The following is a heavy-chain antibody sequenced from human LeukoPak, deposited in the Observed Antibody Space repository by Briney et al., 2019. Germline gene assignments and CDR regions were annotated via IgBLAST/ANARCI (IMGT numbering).Heavy chain of an antibody. CDR3: ARQIFDTSSYYSGDAFDI. V-gene: IGHV1-46*01. D-gene: IGHD3-22*01. J-gene: IGHJ3*02. Sequence: GASVKVSCKASGYTFTSYYMHWVRQAPGQGLEWMGIINPSGGSTSYAQKFQGRVTMTRDTSTSTAYMELSSLRSEDTAVYYCARQIFDTSSYYSGDAFDIWGQGTMVTVSS. CDR2: INPSGGST. CDR1: GYTFTSYY.